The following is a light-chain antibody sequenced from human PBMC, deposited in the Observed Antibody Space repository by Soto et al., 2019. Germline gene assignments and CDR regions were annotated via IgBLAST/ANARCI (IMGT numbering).Light chain of an antibody. CDR1: QGLETD. J-gene: IGKJ1*01. CDR3: LQHHRYPPLT. Sequence: DIQMTQSPSSLSASVGDRVTITCRASQGLETDLVWYQQKPGQAPKRLIYDASRLQSGVPSRCSGSGSGTEFTLTISSLQPEDFATYDCLQHHRYPPLTFGQGTKVEIK. V-gene: IGKV1-17*01. CDR2: DAS.